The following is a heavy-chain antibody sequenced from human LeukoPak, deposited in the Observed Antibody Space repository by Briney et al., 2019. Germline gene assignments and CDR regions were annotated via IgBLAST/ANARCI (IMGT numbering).Heavy chain of an antibody. V-gene: IGHV1-2*02. Sequence: GASVKVSCKASGYTFTGYYMHWVRQAPGQGLEWMGWINPNSGGTNYAQKFQGRVTMTRDTSISTAYMELSRLRSDDTAVYYCARDQPGIAAAGTVDYWGQGTLVIVSS. CDR2: INPNSGGT. J-gene: IGHJ4*02. CDR1: GYTFTGYY. CDR3: ARDQPGIAAAGTVDY. D-gene: IGHD6-13*01.